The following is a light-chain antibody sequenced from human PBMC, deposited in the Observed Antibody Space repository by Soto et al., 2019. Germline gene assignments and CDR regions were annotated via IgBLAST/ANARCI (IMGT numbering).Light chain of an antibody. J-gene: IGKJ1*01. CDR1: QSISNY. CDR2: DAS. CDR3: QQSYTTPPWT. Sequence: DIHLTQSPSSLSACVGDRVTITCLASQSISNYLNWYQQKPGKAPKVLIYDASSLQGGVPSRFSGSGSGKDFTLTISSLQPEDLATYYCQQSYTTPPWTFGQGTKVDIK. V-gene: IGKV1-39*01.